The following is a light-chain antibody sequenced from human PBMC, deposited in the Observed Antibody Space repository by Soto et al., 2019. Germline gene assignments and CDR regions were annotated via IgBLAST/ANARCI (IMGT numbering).Light chain of an antibody. Sequence: DIVLTQSPATLSSSPGESATISCRASQSVTSNYLAWYQQKPGQAPRLLIYGASSRATGIPDRFSGSGSGTDFTLSISSLEPEDFAVYYCQHYSSSPWSFGQGTKVEIK. CDR1: QSVTSNY. V-gene: IGKV3-20*01. CDR3: QHYSSSPWS. CDR2: GAS. J-gene: IGKJ1*01.